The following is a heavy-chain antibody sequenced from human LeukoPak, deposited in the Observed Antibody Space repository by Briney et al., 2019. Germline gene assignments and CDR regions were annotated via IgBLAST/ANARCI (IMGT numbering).Heavy chain of an antibody. CDR2: ISGSGSST. V-gene: IGHV3-23*01. CDR3: AKPAGDWFFRAFDP. CDR1: GFTFSSYA. Sequence: QPGGSLRLSCAVSGFTFSSYAMSWVRQAPGKELEWVSAISGSGSSTYHADSVKGRFTISRDNSKNTLYLQMNSLRAEDTAVYYCAKPAGDWFFRAFDPWGQGTLVTVSS. J-gene: IGHJ5*02. D-gene: IGHD3-9*01.